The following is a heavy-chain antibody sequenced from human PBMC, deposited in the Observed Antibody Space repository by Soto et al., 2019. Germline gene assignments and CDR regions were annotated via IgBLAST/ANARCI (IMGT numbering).Heavy chain of an antibody. Sequence: EVQLVESGGGLVKPGGSLRLSCAASGFTFSNAWMSWVRQAPGKGLEWDGRIKSKTDGGTTDYAAPVKGRSTISRDDSKNTLYLQMNSLKTEDTAVYYCIPGRGYCTNGVCPEGYYFDYWGQGTLVTVSS. D-gene: IGHD2-8*01. CDR1: GFTFSNAW. CDR2: IKSKTDGGTT. V-gene: IGHV3-15*01. CDR3: IPGRGYCTNGVCPEGYYFDY. J-gene: IGHJ4*02.